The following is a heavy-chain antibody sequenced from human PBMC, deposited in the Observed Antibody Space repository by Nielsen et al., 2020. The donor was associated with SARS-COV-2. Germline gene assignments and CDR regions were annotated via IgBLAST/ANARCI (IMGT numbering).Heavy chain of an antibody. Sequence: SVKVSCKASGGTFKSYVISWVRQAPGQGLEWMGDIIPVLVTVNYAQKFQGRVTITADESTRTAYMELSSLRSDDTAVYYCARGRCSGGNCNSVTEYYYYGLDVWGQGTTVAVSS. CDR1: GGTFKSYV. J-gene: IGHJ6*02. CDR2: IIPVLVTV. D-gene: IGHD2-15*01. CDR3: ARGRCSGGNCNSVTEYYYYGLDV. V-gene: IGHV1-69*13.